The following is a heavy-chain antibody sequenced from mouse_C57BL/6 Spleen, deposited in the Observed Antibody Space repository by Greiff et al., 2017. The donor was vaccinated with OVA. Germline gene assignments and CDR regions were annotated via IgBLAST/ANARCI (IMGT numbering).Heavy chain of an antibody. Sequence: VQLKESGPELVKPGASVKISCKASGYAFSSSWMNWVKQRPGKGLEWIGRIYPGDGDTNYNGKFKGKATLTADKSSSTAYMQLSSLTSEDSAVYYCAKGGIPPIYYGSSYYFDYWGQGTTLTVSS. V-gene: IGHV1-82*01. CDR1: GYAFSSSW. J-gene: IGHJ2*01. D-gene: IGHD1-1*01. CDR3: AKGGIPPIYYGSSYYFDY. CDR2: IYPGDGDT.